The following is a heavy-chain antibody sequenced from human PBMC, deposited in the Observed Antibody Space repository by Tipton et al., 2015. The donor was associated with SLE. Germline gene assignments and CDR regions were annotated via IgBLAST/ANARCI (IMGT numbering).Heavy chain of an antibody. D-gene: IGHD4-23*01. CDR2: IYTSGST. CDR1: GGSISSGSYY. CDR3: ARDDDYGGNSGFDY. J-gene: IGHJ4*02. Sequence: TLSLTCTVSGGSISSGSYYWSWIRQPAGKGLEWIGRIYTSGSTNYNPSLKSRVTISVDTSKNQFSLKLSSVTAADTAVYYCARDDDYGGNSGFDYWGQGTLVTVSS. V-gene: IGHV4-61*02.